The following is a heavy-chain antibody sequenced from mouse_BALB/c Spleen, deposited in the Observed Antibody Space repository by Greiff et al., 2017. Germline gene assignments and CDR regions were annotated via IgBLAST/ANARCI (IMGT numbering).Heavy chain of an antibody. D-gene: IGHD1-1*01. J-gene: IGHJ2*01. CDR1: GFNIKDTY. CDR3: ARWDYYGSSYVDYFDY. V-gene: IGHV14-3*02. Sequence: EVQLQQSGAELVKPGASVKLSCTASGFNIKDTYMHWVKQRPEQGLEWIGRIDPANGNTKYDPKFQGKATITADTSSNTAYLQLSSLTSEDTAVYYCARWDYYGSSYVDYFDYWGQGTTLTVSS. CDR2: IDPANGNT.